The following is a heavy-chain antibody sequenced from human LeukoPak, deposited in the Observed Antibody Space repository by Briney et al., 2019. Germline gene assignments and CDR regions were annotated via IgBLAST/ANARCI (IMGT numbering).Heavy chain of an antibody. Sequence: EPSETLSLTCAVYGGSFSGYYWSWIRQPPGKGLEWIGEINHSGSTNYNPSLKSRVTISVDTSKNQFSLKLSSVTAADTAVYYCARGYCSGGSCYSYYYYNYMDVWGKGTTVTVSS. CDR2: INHSGST. V-gene: IGHV4-34*01. CDR3: ARGYCSGGSCYSYYYYNYMDV. J-gene: IGHJ6*03. CDR1: GGSFSGYY. D-gene: IGHD2-15*01.